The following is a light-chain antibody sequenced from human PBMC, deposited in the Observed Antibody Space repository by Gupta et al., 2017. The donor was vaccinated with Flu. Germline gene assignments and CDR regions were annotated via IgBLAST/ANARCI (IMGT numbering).Light chain of an antibody. CDR1: SGNIASNY. Sequence: KFMLTQPHSVSESPGKTVTISCTRSSGNIASNYVQWYQQRPCSAPTTVIFEVNQRSSGVPDRFSGSIDSSSNSAFLTISGLKTEDEADYYCQSYDATDRVFGGGTMLTVL. J-gene: IGLJ3*02. CDR2: EVN. CDR3: QSYDATDRV. V-gene: IGLV6-57*03.